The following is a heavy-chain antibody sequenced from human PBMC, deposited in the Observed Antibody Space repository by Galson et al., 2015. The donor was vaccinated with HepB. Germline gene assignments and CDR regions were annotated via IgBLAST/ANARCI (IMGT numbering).Heavy chain of an antibody. D-gene: IGHD6-25*01. Sequence: SLRLSCAASGFTFSSYAMHWVRQAPGKGLEWVAVISYDGSNKYYADSVKGRFAISRDNSKNTLYLQMNSLRAEDTAVYYCARDVYPSPQQRGGPDYWGQGTLVTVSS. V-gene: IGHV3-30*09. CDR3: ARDVYPSPQQRGGPDY. CDR1: GFTFSSYA. J-gene: IGHJ4*02. CDR2: ISYDGSNK.